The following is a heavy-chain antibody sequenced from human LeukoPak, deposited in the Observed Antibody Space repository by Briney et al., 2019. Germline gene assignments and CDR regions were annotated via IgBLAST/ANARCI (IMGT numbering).Heavy chain of an antibody. CDR3: ARQLAAGNDGSDV. Sequence: PSETLSLTCTVSGVSIYSGTYYWAWIRQPPGKGLEFIGSIYYNEDTFQNPSLKSRLTISVDTSANQFSLRLSSVTAADTAVYYCARQLAAGNDGSDVWGQGTMVTVFS. CDR1: GVSIYSGTYY. CDR2: IYYNEDT. V-gene: IGHV4-39*01. J-gene: IGHJ3*01. D-gene: IGHD2-15*01.